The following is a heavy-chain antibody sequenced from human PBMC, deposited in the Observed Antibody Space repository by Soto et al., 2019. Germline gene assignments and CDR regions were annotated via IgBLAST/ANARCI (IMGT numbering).Heavy chain of an antibody. CDR3: ARDPSYERYCSSTSCYLGDDYYYYYGMDV. J-gene: IGHJ6*02. Sequence: SVKVSCKASGGTFSSYAISWVRQAPGQGIEWMGGIIPIFGTANYAQKFQGRVTITADESTSTAYMELSSLRSEDTAVYYCARDPSYERYCSSTSCYLGDDYYYYYGMDVWGQGTTVTVSS. D-gene: IGHD2-2*01. CDR2: IIPIFGTA. CDR1: GGTFSSYA. V-gene: IGHV1-69*13.